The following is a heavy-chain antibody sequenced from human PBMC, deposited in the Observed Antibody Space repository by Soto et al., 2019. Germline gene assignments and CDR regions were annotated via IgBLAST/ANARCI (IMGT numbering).Heavy chain of an antibody. V-gene: IGHV4-34*01. D-gene: IGHD3-9*01. J-gene: IGHJ4*02. CDR2: INHSGST. CDR1: GGSFSGYY. Sequence: SETLSLTCAVYGGSFSGYYWSWIRQLPGKGLEWIGEINHSGSTNYNPSLKSRVTISVDTSKNQFSLKLSSVTAADTAVYYCARGPSYYDILTGPPNPRLDYWGQGTLVTVSS. CDR3: ARGPSYYDILTGPPNPRLDY.